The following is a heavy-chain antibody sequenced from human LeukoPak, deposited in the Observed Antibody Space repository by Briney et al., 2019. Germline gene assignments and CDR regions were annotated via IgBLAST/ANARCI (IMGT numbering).Heavy chain of an antibody. Sequence: GGSLRLSCVASGFTVSSNYMSWVRQAPGKGLEWVSVIYSGGSTYYADSVKGRFTFSRDNSKNTLYLQMNSLRAEDTAVYYCARDRGRSANEVWFDPWGQGTLVTVSS. CDR2: IYSGGST. D-gene: IGHD2-2*01. V-gene: IGHV3-66*01. J-gene: IGHJ5*02. CDR1: GFTVSSNY. CDR3: ARDRGRSANEVWFDP.